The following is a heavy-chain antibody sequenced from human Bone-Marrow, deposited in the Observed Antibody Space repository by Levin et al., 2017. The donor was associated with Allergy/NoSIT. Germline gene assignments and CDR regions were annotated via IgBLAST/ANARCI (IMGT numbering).Heavy chain of an antibody. J-gene: IGHJ6*02. D-gene: IGHD2-8*01. CDR2: INHSGST. Sequence: PSETLSLTCAVYGGSFSGYYWSWIRQPPGKGLEWIGEINHSGSTNYNPSLKSRVTISVDTSKNQFSLKLSSVTAADTAVYYCAGKAGYYCTNGVCYASQYYYYGMDVWGQGTTVTVSS. CDR3: AGKAGYYCTNGVCYASQYYYYGMDV. V-gene: IGHV4-34*01. CDR1: GGSFSGYY.